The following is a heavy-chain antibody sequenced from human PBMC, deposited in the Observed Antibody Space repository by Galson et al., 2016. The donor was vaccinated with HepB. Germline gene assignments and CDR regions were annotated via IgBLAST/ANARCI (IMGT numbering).Heavy chain of an antibody. Sequence: SVKVSCKGSGYTFTGYYMHWVRQAPGQGLEWMGWINPNTGSTNYAHKLQGWVTMTRDTSISTVYMEMSRLRSDDTAVYYCAIRRNGEKELPFDYWGQGTLVTVSS. D-gene: IGHD1-26*01. J-gene: IGHJ4*02. CDR1: GYTFTGYY. V-gene: IGHV1-2*04. CDR3: AIRRNGEKELPFDY. CDR2: INPNTGST.